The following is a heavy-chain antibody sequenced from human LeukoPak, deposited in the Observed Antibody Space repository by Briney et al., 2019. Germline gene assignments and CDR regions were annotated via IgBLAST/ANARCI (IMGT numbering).Heavy chain of an antibody. D-gene: IGHD6-13*01. Sequence: PGGSLRLSCAASGFIFSNSAMNWVRQAPGKGLEWVSSINNVGSHIYYADSVKGRFTISRDNAKNSLYLQMNSLRAEDTAVYYCASSSWSGGTDYWGQGTLVTVSS. CDR3: ASSSWSGGTDY. CDR1: GFIFSNSA. CDR2: INNVGSHI. V-gene: IGHV3-21*01. J-gene: IGHJ4*02.